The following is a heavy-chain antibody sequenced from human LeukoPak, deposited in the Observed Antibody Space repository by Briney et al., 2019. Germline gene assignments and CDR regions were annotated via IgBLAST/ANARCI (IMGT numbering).Heavy chain of an antibody. CDR2: ILYDGNNK. V-gene: IGHV3-30*03. J-gene: IGHJ4*02. CDR3: ARGASKNSPYYFDY. CDR1: DFSFSNYG. D-gene: IGHD4-23*01. Sequence: GGSLRLSCAASDFSFSNYGMHWVRQAPGKGLEWVAVILYDGNNKHYAESVKGRFTISRDNSKNTLYLQMNSLRGEDTAVYYCARGASKNSPYYFDYWGQGTLVTVSS.